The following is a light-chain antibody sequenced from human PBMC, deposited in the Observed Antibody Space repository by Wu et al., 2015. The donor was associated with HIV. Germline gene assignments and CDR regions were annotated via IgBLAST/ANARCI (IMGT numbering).Light chain of an antibody. CDR1: QSISYW. Sequence: DIQMTQSPSTLSASVGDRVTITCRASQSISYWLAWYQQKPGKAPKLLIYKASTLESGVPSTFSGSGSGTEFTLTISSLQPDDFATYYCQQYNSYPYTFGQGTKLEIK. CDR2: KAS. J-gene: IGKJ2*01. V-gene: IGKV1-5*03. CDR3: QQYNSYPYT.